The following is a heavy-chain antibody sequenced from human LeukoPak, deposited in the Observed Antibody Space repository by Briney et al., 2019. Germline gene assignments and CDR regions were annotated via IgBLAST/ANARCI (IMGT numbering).Heavy chain of an antibody. CDR2: IYTSGST. J-gene: IGHJ6*03. CDR1: GGSISSYY. Sequence: SETLSLTCTVSGGSISSYYWSWIRQPAGKGLEWIGRIYTSGSTNYNPSLKSRVTMSVDTSKNQFSLKLSSVTAADTAVYYCAREMGHSSGWDYYYYMDVWGKGTTVTVSS. V-gene: IGHV4-4*07. D-gene: IGHD6-19*01. CDR3: AREMGHSSGWDYYYYMDV.